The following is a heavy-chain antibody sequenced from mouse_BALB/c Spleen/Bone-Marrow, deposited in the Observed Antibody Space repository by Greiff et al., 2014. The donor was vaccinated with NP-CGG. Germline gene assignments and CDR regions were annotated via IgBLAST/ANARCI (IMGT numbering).Heavy chain of an antibody. CDR3: ARYRYDWYFDV. CDR2: INPSSGYT. CDR1: GYTFTSYT. J-gene: IGHJ1*01. D-gene: IGHD2-14*01. Sequence: VQLQQSGAELARPGASVKMSCKASGYTFTSYTMHWVKQRPGQGLEWIGYINPSSGYTNYNQKFKDKATLTADTSSSTAYMQLSSLTSEDSAVYYCARYRYDWYFDVWGAGTTVTVSS. V-gene: IGHV1-4*01.